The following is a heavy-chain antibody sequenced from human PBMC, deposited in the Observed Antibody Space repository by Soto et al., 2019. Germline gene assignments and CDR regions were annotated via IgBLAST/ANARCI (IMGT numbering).Heavy chain of an antibody. CDR2: IYYTGST. D-gene: IGHD1-26*01. V-gene: IGHV4-59*01. J-gene: IGHJ4*02. CDR1: GGSISDYY. CDR3: ARGSHWLDY. Sequence: SETLSLTCTVSGGSISDYYWSWIRQPPGKGLEWIGYIYYTGSTNYNPSLKSRVTISVDTSKNHFTLILSSVTAADTAVYYCARGSHWLDYWGPGFLVTVSS.